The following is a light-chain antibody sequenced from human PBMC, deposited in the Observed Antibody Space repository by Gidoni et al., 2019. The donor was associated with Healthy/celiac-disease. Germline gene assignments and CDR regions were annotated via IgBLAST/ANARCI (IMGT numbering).Light chain of an antibody. CDR3: QAWDSSTVV. V-gene: IGLV3-1*01. CDR2: QDS. Sequence: SYELTQPPSVSVSPGQTSSITCSGHNLGDKYACCSQQKTGPSPVLVIYQDSKRPSGIPERFSGSTSGNTATLTISGTQAMDEADYYCQAWDSSTVVFGGGTKLTVL. CDR1: NLGDKY. J-gene: IGLJ2*01.